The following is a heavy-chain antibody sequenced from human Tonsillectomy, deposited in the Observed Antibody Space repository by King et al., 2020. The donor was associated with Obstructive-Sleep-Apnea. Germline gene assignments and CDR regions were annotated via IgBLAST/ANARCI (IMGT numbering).Heavy chain of an antibody. CDR2: IIPILDIA. Sequence: QVQLVESGAEVKKPGSSVKVSCKASGGTFSNYAISWVRQAPGQGLEWMGGIIPILDIAKYAQKFQGRVTITADKSTSTAYMELSSLRSEDTAVYYCARGGDYGDYWGQGTLVTVSS. D-gene: IGHD4-17*01. V-gene: IGHV1-69*10. CDR1: GGTFSNYA. CDR3: ARGGDYGDY. J-gene: IGHJ4*02.